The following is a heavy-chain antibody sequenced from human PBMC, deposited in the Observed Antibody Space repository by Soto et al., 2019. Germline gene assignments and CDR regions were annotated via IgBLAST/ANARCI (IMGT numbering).Heavy chain of an antibody. V-gene: IGHV4-59*01. CDR2: VYYSGST. CDR1: GGSIFSSY. J-gene: IGHJ5*02. Sequence: SETLSLTCTVSGGSIFSSYWTWIRQPPGKGLEWIGNVYYSGSTKYNPSLKSRITISVDTSKNQFYLNRSSVTAADTAVYYCARVPAASCWFDPWGQGTLVTVSS. D-gene: IGHD2-15*01. CDR3: ARVPAASCWFDP.